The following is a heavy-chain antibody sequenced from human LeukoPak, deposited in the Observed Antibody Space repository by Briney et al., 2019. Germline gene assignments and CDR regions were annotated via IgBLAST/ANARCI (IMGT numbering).Heavy chain of an antibody. CDR2: ISGYNGNT. Sequence: AAVKVSCKASGYTFTTYNINWVRQAPGQGLEWMGWISGYNGNTNYAQKLQGRVTMTTDTSTSTAYMELRSLRTEDTAVYYCARDIGRPEGGYYHMDVWGKGTTVTVSS. CDR1: GYTFTTYN. D-gene: IGHD1-26*01. CDR3: ARDIGRPEGGYYHMDV. J-gene: IGHJ6*03. V-gene: IGHV1-18*01.